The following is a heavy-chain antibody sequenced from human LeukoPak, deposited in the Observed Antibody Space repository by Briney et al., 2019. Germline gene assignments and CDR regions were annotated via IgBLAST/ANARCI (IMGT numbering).Heavy chain of an antibody. J-gene: IGHJ5*02. D-gene: IGHD3-10*01. V-gene: IGHV3-23*01. CDR3: AKDRGVHYYGSERGLYNWFDP. CDR2: ISGSGGST. CDR1: GFTFSSYA. Sequence: PPGGSLRLSCAASGFTFSSYAMNWVRQAPGKGLEWVSAISGSGGSTYYADPVKGRFTISRDNSKNTLYLQMNSLRVEDTAIYYCAKDRGVHYYGSERGLYNWFDPWGQGTLVTVSS.